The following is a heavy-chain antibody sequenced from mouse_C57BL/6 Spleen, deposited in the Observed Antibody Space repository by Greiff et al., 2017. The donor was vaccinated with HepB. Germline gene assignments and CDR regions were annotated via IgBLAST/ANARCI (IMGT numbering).Heavy chain of an antibody. CDR1: GYTFTEYT. CDR3: ARHEGGIYYGNYGAMDY. J-gene: IGHJ4*01. V-gene: IGHV1-62-2*01. D-gene: IGHD2-1*01. Sequence: QVQLQQSGAELVKPGASVKLSCKASGYTFTEYTIHWVKQRSGQGLEWIGWFYPGSGSIKYNEKFKDKATLTADKSSSTVYMELSRLTSEDSAVYFCARHEGGIYYGNYGAMDYWGQGTSVTVSS. CDR2: FYPGSGSI.